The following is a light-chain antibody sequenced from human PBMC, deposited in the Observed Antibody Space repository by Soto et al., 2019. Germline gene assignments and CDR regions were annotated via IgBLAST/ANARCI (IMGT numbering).Light chain of an antibody. CDR2: GAS. Sequence: EIVLTQSPDTLSVSPGERATLSCRASQSVSIDLAWYQQTPGQAPRLLIYGASTRATGVPPTFSGSGSGTDFTLTISSLEPADFAVYYCQQRSNWPLTFGGWTKVDI. V-gene: IGKV3-11*01. CDR1: QSVSID. J-gene: IGKJ4*01. CDR3: QQRSNWPLT.